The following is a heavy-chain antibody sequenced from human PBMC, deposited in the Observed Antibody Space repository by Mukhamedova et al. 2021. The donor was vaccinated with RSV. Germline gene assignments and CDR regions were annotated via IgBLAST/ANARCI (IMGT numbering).Heavy chain of an antibody. CDR3: ARDLCTNGVCDWIAV. Sequence: EWVSSISSSSSYIYYADSVKGRFTISRDNAKNSLYLQMNSLRAEDTAVYYCARDLCTNGVCDWIAVWGKGTTVTVSS. D-gene: IGHD2-8*01. J-gene: IGHJ6*04. V-gene: IGHV3-21*01. CDR2: ISSSSSYI.